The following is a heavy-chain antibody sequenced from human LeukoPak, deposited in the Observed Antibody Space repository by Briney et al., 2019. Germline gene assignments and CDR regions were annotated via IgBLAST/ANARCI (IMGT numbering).Heavy chain of an antibody. Sequence: GGSLRLSCAASGFTVSSNYMSWVRQAPGKGLVWVSRINSDGSSTSYAGSVKGRFTISRDNAKNTLYLQMNSLRAEDTAVYYCARDYSYGGAWGQGTLVTVSS. CDR3: ARDYSYGGA. D-gene: IGHD5-18*01. CDR1: GFTVSSNY. V-gene: IGHV3-74*01. CDR2: INSDGSST. J-gene: IGHJ5*02.